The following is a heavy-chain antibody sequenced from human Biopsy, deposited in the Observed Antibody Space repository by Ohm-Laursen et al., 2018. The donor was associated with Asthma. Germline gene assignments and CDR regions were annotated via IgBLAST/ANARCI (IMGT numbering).Heavy chain of an antibody. CDR3: ARDFGAGDSDGDDLTLTHYYGMDV. V-gene: IGHV3-9*01. CDR2: ISWNSGHI. J-gene: IGHJ6*02. D-gene: IGHD4-17*01. Sequence: SLRLSCSASGFTFSIYDIHWVRQAPGKGLEWVSVISWNSGHIAYADSVKGRFTISRDTAKNSLYLQMNNLRVEDTAFYYCARDFGAGDSDGDDLTLTHYYGMDVWGQGTTVTVSS. CDR1: GFTFSIYD.